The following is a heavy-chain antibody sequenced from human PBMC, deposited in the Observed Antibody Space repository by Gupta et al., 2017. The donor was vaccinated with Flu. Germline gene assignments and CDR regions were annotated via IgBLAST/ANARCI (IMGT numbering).Heavy chain of an antibody. CDR2: IYYSGST. CDR3: ARGGTTVTTFDY. Sequence: QVQLQESGPGLVKPSQTLSLTCTVSGGPITSGGYYWSWIRQHPGKGLEWIGYIYYSGSTYYNPSLKSRVTISVDTSKNQFSLKLSSVTAADTAVYYCARGGTTVTTFDYWGQGTLVTVSS. J-gene: IGHJ4*02. CDR1: GGPITSGGYY. D-gene: IGHD4-17*01. V-gene: IGHV4-31*03.